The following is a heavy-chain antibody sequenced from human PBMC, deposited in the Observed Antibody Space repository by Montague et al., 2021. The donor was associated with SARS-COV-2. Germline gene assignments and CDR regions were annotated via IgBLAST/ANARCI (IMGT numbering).Heavy chain of an antibody. Sequence: SETLSLTYAVSGGSISSSNWGSWVRQPPGKGLEWIGEIYHSGSTXYNPSLKSRVTISVDKSKNQFSLKLSSVTAADTAVYYCASRGAGWFGSNPERFDYWGQGTLVTVSS. CDR3: ASRGAGWFGSNPERFDY. CDR2: IYHSGST. J-gene: IGHJ4*02. V-gene: IGHV4-4*02. CDR1: GGSISSSNW. D-gene: IGHD3-10*01.